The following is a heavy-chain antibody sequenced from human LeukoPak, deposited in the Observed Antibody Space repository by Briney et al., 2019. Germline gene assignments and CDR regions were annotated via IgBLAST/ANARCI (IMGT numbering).Heavy chain of an antibody. Sequence: ASVKVSCKASGYIFTGHFMNWVRQAPEQGLEWMGWIKPKSGATAYAQKFQGRVTMTRDTAINTAYLELSSLTSDNTAVYYCARVREWEEISGAIPDYFDYWGQGTLITVSS. CDR1: GYIFTGHF. CDR2: IKPKSGAT. J-gene: IGHJ4*02. D-gene: IGHD3-3*01. V-gene: IGHV1-2*02. CDR3: ARVREWEEISGAIPDYFDY.